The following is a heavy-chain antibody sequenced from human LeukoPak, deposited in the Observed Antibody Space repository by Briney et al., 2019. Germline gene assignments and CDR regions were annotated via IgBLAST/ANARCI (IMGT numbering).Heavy chain of an antibody. V-gene: IGHV4-38-2*02. Sequence: PSETLSLTCTVSGYSISSGYYWGWIRPPPGKGLEWIGSIYHSGSTNYNPSLKSRVTISVDKSKNQFSLKLSSVTAADTAVYYCARGTPLGDYPTPYYFDYWGQGTLVTVSS. CDR1: GYSISSGYY. CDR3: ARGTPLGDYPTPYYFDY. CDR2: IYHSGST. J-gene: IGHJ4*02. D-gene: IGHD4-17*01.